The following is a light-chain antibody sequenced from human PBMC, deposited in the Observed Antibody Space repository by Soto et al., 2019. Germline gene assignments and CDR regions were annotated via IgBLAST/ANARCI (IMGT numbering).Light chain of an antibody. J-gene: IGLJ3*02. CDR3: APWEDRLYAVL. Sequence: QSVLTQPHSASGTPGQRVSISGSGSSSNIGSNTVTWYQQRPGTAPTLLIYNNNQRSSRVPARFYGSTAGTSASLAISGLKSDDEAADDCAPWEDRLYAVLFGGGTQVTVL. CDR2: NNN. V-gene: IGLV1-44*01. CDR1: SSNIGSNT.